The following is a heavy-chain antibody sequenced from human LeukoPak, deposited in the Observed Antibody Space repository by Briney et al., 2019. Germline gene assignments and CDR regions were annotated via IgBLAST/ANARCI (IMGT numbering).Heavy chain of an antibody. Sequence: PSETLFLTCTVSGGSISSGGYYWSWIRQHPGKGLEWIGYIYYSGSTYYNPSLKSRVTISVDTSKNQFSLKLSSVTAADTAVYYCAREGRITIFGVVIKSYNWFDPWGQGTLVTVSS. CDR2: IYYSGST. CDR1: GGSISSGGYY. V-gene: IGHV4-31*03. J-gene: IGHJ5*02. CDR3: AREGRITIFGVVIKSYNWFDP. D-gene: IGHD3-3*01.